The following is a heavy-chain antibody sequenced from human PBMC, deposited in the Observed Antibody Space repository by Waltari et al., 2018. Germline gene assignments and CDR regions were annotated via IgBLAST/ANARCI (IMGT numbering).Heavy chain of an antibody. V-gene: IGHV3-11*04. D-gene: IGHD4-4*01. J-gene: IGHJ5*02. CDR1: CFPFSDYY. CDR2: ISSSGSTI. CDR3: ARAGLQPYNWFDP. Sequence: QVQLVESGGGLVKPGGSLRLSCDASCFPFSDYYISWLRQAPGKGLEWVSYISSSGSTIYYADSVKGRFTISRDNAKNSLYLQMNSLRAEDTAVYYCARAGLQPYNWFDPWGQGTLVTVSS.